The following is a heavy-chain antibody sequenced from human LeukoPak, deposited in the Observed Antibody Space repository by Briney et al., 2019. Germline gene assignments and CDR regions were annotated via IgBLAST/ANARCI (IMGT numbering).Heavy chain of an antibody. CDR1: GYTFTSYA. J-gene: IGHJ4*02. CDR3: AREGYSGYDYPRPSDY. V-gene: IGHV1-3*01. D-gene: IGHD5-12*01. Sequence: GASVKVSCKASGYTFTSYAMHWVRQAPGQRLEWVGWINAGNGNTKYSQKFQGRVTITRDTSASTAYMELSSLRSEDTAVYYCAREGYSGYDYPRPSDYWGQGTLVTVSS. CDR2: INAGNGNT.